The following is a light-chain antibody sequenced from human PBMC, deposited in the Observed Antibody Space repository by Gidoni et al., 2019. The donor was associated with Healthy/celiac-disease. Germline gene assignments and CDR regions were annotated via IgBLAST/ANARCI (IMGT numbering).Light chain of an antibody. V-gene: IGKV3-20*01. CDR2: GAS. Sequence: IVLTQSPGTLSLSPGERATLSCRASQSVSSSYLAWYQQQPGQAPRLLIYGASSRATGSPYRFSGSGSGTDFTLTISRLEPEDFAVYYCQQYGSSPYTFGQGTKLEIK. J-gene: IGKJ2*01. CDR3: QQYGSSPYT. CDR1: QSVSSSY.